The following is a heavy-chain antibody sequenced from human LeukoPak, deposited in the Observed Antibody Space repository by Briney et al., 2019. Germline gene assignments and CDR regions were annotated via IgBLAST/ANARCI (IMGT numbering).Heavy chain of an antibody. CDR3: GRGRYVDTADEY. J-gene: IGHJ4*02. V-gene: IGHV4-59*01. CDR2: IYYSGST. D-gene: IGHD5-18*01. Sequence: SETLSLTCTDSAGSISSYYWSGIRQPPGKEREWIGYIYYSGSTNYNPSLQSRVTISVDTCKNQFSLKLSYVTAADTAVYYCGRGRYVDTADEYWGQGTLVTVSS. CDR1: AGSISSYY.